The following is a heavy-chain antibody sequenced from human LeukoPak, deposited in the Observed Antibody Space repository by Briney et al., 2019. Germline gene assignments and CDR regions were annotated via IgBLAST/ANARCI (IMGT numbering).Heavy chain of an antibody. CDR3: KSGGAAPGSFDY. V-gene: IGHV3-7*01. Sequence: PGGSLRLSCAASGCTFSSYWMSWMRQAPGKGLEWVANIKYDGNEEYYVDSVKGRFTISRDNAKNSLYLQLNSLRVEDTAVYYCKSGGAAPGSFDYWGQGTLVTVSP. CDR1: GCTFSSYW. J-gene: IGHJ4*02. D-gene: IGHD1-1*01. CDR2: IKYDGNEE.